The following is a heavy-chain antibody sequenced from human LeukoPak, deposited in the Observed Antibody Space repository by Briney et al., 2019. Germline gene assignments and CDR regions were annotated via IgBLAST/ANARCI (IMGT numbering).Heavy chain of an antibody. D-gene: IGHD4-23*01. CDR2: ISENGRNT. CDR3: AREYGGNTYYFDY. V-gene: IGHV3-74*01. CDR1: GFTFRNYW. Sequence: GGSLGLSCAASGFTFRNYWMHWVRQAPGEGLVWVSRISENGRNTNYADSVKGRFTISRDNSKNTLYLQMNSLRGEDTGVYFCAREYGGNTYYFDYWGQGTLVTVSS. J-gene: IGHJ4*02.